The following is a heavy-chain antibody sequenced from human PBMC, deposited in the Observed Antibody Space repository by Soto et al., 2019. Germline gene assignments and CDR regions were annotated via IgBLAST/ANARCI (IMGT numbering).Heavy chain of an antibody. V-gene: IGHV4-34*01. J-gene: IGHJ5*02. CDR1: GGSFSGYY. Sequence: PSETLSLTCAVYGGSFSGYYWSWIRQPPGKGLEWIGEINHSGSTNYNPSLKSRVTISVDTSKNQFSLKLSSVTAADTAVYYCARGRPSTINNWFGPWGQGTLVTVSS. CDR2: INHSGST. CDR3: ARGRPSTINNWFGP.